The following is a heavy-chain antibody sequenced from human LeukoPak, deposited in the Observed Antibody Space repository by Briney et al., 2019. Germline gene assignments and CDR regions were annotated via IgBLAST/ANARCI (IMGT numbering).Heavy chain of an antibody. CDR3: AKASWVSSTDAVR. V-gene: IGHV3-23*01. CDR2: NRGNGET. CDR1: GLSFSSFA. D-gene: IGHD3-16*01. Sequence: PGGSLRLSCAASGLSFSSFAMSWVRQGPARGLEWVSSNRGNGETFYADSVKGRFTLSSDSSRNTVYFQLNNLRVEDTAIYYCAKASWVSSTDAVRWGQGTLVTVSS. J-gene: IGHJ4*02.